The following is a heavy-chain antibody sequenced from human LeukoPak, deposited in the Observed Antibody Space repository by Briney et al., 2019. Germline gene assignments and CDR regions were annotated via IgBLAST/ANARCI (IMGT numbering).Heavy chain of an antibody. CDR1: GFTVSSNY. J-gene: IGHJ4*02. CDR3: AKGPSYDSSGYYSISRFDY. V-gene: IGHV3-53*01. CDR2: IYSSGST. Sequence: GGSLRLSCAASGFTVSSNYMSWVRQAPGKGLEWVSVIYSSGSTYYADSVKGRFTISRDNSKNTLYLQMNSLRAEDTAVYYCAKGPSYDSSGYYSISRFDYWGQGTLVTVSS. D-gene: IGHD3-22*01.